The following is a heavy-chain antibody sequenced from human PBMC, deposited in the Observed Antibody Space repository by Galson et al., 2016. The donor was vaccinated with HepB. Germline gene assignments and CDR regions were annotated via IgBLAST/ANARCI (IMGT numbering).Heavy chain of an antibody. D-gene: IGHD4-17*01. V-gene: IGHV3-11*01. CDR1: GFIFSDYH. CDR2: ISTSSNSM. J-gene: IGHJ3*01. CDR3: GRDLPDDSVEYFDVFDL. Sequence: SLRLSCAASGFIFSDYHMNWIRQAPGKGLEWISYISTSSNSMLYADSVRGRFPIPRDNAKESLYLQMSKLRAEDTAVYYCGRDLPDDSVEYFDVFDLWGQGTMVTVSS.